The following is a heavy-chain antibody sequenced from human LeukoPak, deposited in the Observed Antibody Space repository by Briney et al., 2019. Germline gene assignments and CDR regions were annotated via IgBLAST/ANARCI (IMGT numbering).Heavy chain of an antibody. J-gene: IGHJ4*02. CDR1: GFTFTTYS. D-gene: IGHD2-2*02. CDR2: ISSSSSYI. V-gene: IGHV3-21*01. Sequence: GGSLRLSCAASGFTFTTYSMHWVRQAPGKGLEWVSSISSSSSYIYYADSVEGRFTISRDNARNSLYLQMNSLRAEDTAVYYCATVRPGFCSSTTCYTDYWGQGTLVTVSS. CDR3: ATVRPGFCSSTTCYTDY.